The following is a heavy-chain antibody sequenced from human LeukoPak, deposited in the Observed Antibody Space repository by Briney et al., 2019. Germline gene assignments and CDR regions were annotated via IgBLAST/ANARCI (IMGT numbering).Heavy chain of an antibody. D-gene: IGHD6-13*01. CDR1: GFTVSSNY. CDR2: ISGSGGST. V-gene: IGHV3-23*01. CDR3: AKEDYSSRPDPDY. Sequence: GGSLRLSCAVSGFTVSSNYMSWVRQAPGKGLEWVSAISGSGGSTYYADSVKGRFTISRDNSKNTLYLQMNSLRAEDTAVYYCAKEDYSSRPDPDYWGQGTLVTVSS. J-gene: IGHJ4*02.